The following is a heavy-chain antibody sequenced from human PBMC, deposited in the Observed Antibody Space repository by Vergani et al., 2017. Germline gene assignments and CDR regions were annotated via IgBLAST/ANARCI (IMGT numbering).Heavy chain of an antibody. CDR2: ISWNSGSI. Sequence: EVQLVESGGGLVQPGRSLRLSCAASGFTFDDYAMHWVRQAPGKGLVWVSGISWNSGSIGYADSVKGRFTISRDNAKNSLYLQMNRLRAEDTALYYCAKDISRRVVPGAFDIWGQGTMVTVSS. CDR1: GFTFDDYA. V-gene: IGHV3-9*01. D-gene: IGHD2-2*01. CDR3: AKDISRRVVPGAFDI. J-gene: IGHJ3*02.